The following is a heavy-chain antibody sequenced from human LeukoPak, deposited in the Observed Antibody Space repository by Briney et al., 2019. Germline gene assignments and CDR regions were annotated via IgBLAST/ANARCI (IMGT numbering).Heavy chain of an antibody. J-gene: IGHJ4*02. V-gene: IGHV4-59*08. CDR1: GGSISSYY. CDR3: ARRNYYDSSGYYLSFDY. D-gene: IGHD3-22*01. Sequence: PSETLSLTCTVSGGSISSYYWSWIRQPPGKGLEWIGYIYYSGSTNYNPSLKSRVTISVDTSKNQFSLKLSSVTAADTAVYYCARRNYYDSSGYYLSFDYWGQGILVTVSS. CDR2: IYYSGST.